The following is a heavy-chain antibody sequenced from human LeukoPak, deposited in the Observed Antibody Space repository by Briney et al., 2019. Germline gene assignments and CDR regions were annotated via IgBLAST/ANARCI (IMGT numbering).Heavy chain of an antibody. CDR1: GDSVSSGSNY. J-gene: IGHJ4*02. V-gene: IGHV4-61*02. CDR3: AVGPGDYGAYVINY. D-gene: IGHD4-17*01. CDR2: IYNSWTT. Sequence: SQTLSLTCTVSGDSVSSGSNYWSWIRQPAGKGLEWIGRIYNSWTTNYNPSLTSRVTMSLDTSKNQFSLKLSSVTAADTAVYYCAVGPGDYGAYVINYWGQGSLVTVSS.